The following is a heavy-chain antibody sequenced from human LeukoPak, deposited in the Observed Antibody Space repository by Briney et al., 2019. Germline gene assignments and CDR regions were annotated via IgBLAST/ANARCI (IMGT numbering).Heavy chain of an antibody. J-gene: IGHJ4*02. D-gene: IGHD3-3*01. Sequence: SVKVSCKASGGTFSSYAISWVRQAPGQGLEWMGGIIPIFGTANYAQEFQGRVTITADESTSTAYMELSSLRSEDTAVHYCARGRFLEWLLYHPTFDYWGQGTLVTVSS. CDR1: GGTFSSYA. CDR2: IIPIFGTA. V-gene: IGHV1-69*01. CDR3: ARGRFLEWLLYHPTFDY.